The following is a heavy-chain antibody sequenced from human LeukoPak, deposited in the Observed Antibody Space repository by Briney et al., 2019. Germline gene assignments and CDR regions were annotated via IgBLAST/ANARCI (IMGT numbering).Heavy chain of an antibody. CDR3: ARHPLYYYYDSSGYYYVDY. CDR2: IYYSGST. J-gene: IGHJ4*02. V-gene: IGHV4-39*01. CDR1: GGSISSSSYY. D-gene: IGHD3-22*01. Sequence: PSETLSLTCTVSGGSISSSSYYWGWIRQPPGKGLEWIGSIYYSGSTYYNPSLKSRVTISVDTSKNQFSLKLSSVTAADTAVYYCARHPLYYYYDSSGYYYVDYWGQGTLVTVSS.